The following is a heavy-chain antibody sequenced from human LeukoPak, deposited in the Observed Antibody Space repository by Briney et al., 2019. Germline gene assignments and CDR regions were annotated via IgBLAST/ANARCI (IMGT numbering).Heavy chain of an antibody. Sequence: PGGSLRLSCAASGFTFSSYSMNWVRQAPGKGLEWVSSISSSSYIYYADSVKGRFTISRDNAKNSLYLQMNSLRAEDTAVYYCASIMITFGGVDYWGQGTLVTVSS. D-gene: IGHD3-16*01. CDR2: ISSSSYI. J-gene: IGHJ4*02. V-gene: IGHV3-21*01. CDR3: ASIMITFGGVDY. CDR1: GFTFSSYS.